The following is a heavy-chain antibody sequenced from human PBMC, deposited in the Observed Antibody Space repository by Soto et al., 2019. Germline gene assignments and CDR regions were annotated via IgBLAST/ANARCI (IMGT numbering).Heavy chain of an antibody. V-gene: IGHV3-23*01. D-gene: IGHD1-26*01. CDR3: AKDRIIVGPELDAFDI. CDR2: ISGSGGST. Sequence: EVQLLESGGGLVQPGGSLRLSCTASGFTFSSYAMSWVRQAPGKGLEWVSAISGSGGSTYYADSVKGRFSISRDNSKNTLYLQMNSLRAEDTAVYYCAKDRIIVGPELDAFDIWGQGTMVTVSS. J-gene: IGHJ3*02. CDR1: GFTFSSYA.